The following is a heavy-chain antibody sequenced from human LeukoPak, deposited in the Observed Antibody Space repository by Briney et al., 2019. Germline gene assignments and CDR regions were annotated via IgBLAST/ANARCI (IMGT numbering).Heavy chain of an antibody. Sequence: PGGSLRLSCAASGFTFSSYSMNWVRQAPGKGLEWVSVIYSGGSTFYADSVKGRFTISRDNSKDTLHLQMSILRPEDTALYYCASGPYSSSYFASWGQGTMVTVSS. CDR3: ASGPYSSSYFAS. J-gene: IGHJ4*02. V-gene: IGHV3-53*01. CDR2: IYSGGST. CDR1: GFTFSSYS. D-gene: IGHD6-13*01.